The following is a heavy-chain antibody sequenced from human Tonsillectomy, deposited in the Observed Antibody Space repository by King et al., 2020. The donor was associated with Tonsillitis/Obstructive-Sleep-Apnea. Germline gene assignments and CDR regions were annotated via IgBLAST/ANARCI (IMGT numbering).Heavy chain of an antibody. J-gene: IGHJ4*02. Sequence: VQLVESGGGVVQPGRSLRLSCAASGFTFSSYAMNWVRQAPGKGLEWVSTISDSGGSTYYADSVKGRFTISRDNFKNTLDLQMNSLRAEDTAVYYCAKDGYSSGWPSIFDYWGQGTLVTVSS. CDR3: AKDGYSSGWPSIFDY. D-gene: IGHD6-19*01. CDR1: GFTFSSYA. V-gene: IGHV3-23*04. CDR2: ISDSGGST.